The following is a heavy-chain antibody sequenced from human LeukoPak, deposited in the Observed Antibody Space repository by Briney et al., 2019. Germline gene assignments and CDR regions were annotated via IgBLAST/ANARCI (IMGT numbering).Heavy chain of an antibody. CDR1: GFTFSSYA. V-gene: IGHV3-23*01. CDR2: ISGSGGST. CDR3: AKTGRGATTFHYFDY. D-gene: IGHD1-26*01. J-gene: IGHJ4*02. Sequence: PGGSLRLSCVDSGFTFSSYAISWVRQAPGKGLEWVSVISGSGGSTYHADSVKGRFTISRDNSKNTLFLQMNSPRAEDTAVYYRAKTGRGATTFHYFDYWGQGTLVTVSS.